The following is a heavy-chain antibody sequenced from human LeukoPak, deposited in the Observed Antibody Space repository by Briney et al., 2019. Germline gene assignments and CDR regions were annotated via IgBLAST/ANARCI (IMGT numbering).Heavy chain of an antibody. CDR3: VRGFTSGWRPYFGY. CDR2: ISGNNGDT. CDR1: GYTFTSYG. Sequence: ASVKVSCKASGYTFTSYGFSWVRQAPGHGLEWMGWISGNNGDTNYAQNLQGRVTMTTDTSTTTTYMELRSLTSDDTAVYYCVRGFTSGWRPYFGYWGQGTLVTVSS. V-gene: IGHV1-18*01. D-gene: IGHD6-19*01. J-gene: IGHJ4*02.